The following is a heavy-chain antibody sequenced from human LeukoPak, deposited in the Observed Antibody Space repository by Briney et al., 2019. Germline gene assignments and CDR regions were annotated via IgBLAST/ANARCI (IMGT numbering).Heavy chain of an antibody. CDR1: GFIFSNYA. Sequence: PGGSLRLSCAASGFIFSNYAMTWVRQAPGKGLEWVSSISGDAGSIYYIDSVRGRFTISRDNSKNTLFLQMNSLRAEDMGMYYCAKYGAPGWSGYCDYWGQGTLVTVSS. CDR3: AKYGAPGWSGYCDY. J-gene: IGHJ4*02. D-gene: IGHD4/OR15-4a*01. CDR2: ISGDAGSI. V-gene: IGHV3-23*01.